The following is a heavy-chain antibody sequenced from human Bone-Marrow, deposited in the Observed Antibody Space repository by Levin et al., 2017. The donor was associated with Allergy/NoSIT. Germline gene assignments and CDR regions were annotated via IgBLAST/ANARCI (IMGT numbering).Heavy chain of an antibody. CDR3: GRQNYNRPGDY. CDR1: GIIVSHNY. Sequence: GSLRLSCAVSGIIVSHNYMSWVRQAPGKGLEWVSLVYSGGDTYYADSVKGRFTISRDSSKNSVFLQMNSLRAEDTAVYYCGRQNYNRPGDYWGQGTLVTVSS. V-gene: IGHV3-66*04. D-gene: IGHD1-1*01. CDR2: VYSGGDT. J-gene: IGHJ4*02.